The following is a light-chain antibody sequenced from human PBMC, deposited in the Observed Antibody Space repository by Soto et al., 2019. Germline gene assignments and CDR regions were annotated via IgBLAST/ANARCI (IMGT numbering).Light chain of an antibody. CDR3: QQRNKWRT. CDR1: QSVSSY. CDR2: DAS. J-gene: IGKJ1*01. V-gene: IGKV3-11*01. Sequence: EIVFTQSPATLSLSPGERATLACRASQSVSSYLAWYQQKPGQAPRLLIYDASKRATGIPARFSGSGFGTDYTLTISSLEPEDFAVYYCQQRNKWRTFGQGTKVDIK.